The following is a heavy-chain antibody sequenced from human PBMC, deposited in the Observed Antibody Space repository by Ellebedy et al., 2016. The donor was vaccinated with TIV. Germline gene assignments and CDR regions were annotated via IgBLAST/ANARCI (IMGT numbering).Heavy chain of an antibody. Sequence: GESLKISCAASGFTFSNYGLHWFRQAPGKGLEWVAVIYYDGIKTYYADSVTGRFTISRDNAQNTLYLQMSSLRAEDTAVYYCARAQEYYYGSGSPDYWGQGTLVTVSS. CDR1: GFTFSNYG. D-gene: IGHD3-10*01. CDR2: IYYDGIKT. J-gene: IGHJ4*02. V-gene: IGHV3-33*01. CDR3: ARAQEYYYGSGSPDY.